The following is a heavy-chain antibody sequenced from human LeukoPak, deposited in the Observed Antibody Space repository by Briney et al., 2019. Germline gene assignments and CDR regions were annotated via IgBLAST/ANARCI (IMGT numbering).Heavy chain of an antibody. Sequence: ASVKVSCKASGYTFTGYYMHWLRQAPEQGLEWMGRINPNSGDTNYAQKFQGRVTMTRDTSISAAYMELSRLRSDDTAMYYCATWGVYSSSWYNWGQGTLVTVSS. D-gene: IGHD6-13*01. J-gene: IGHJ4*02. V-gene: IGHV1-2*06. CDR2: INPNSGDT. CDR1: GYTFTGYY. CDR3: ATWGVYSSSWYN.